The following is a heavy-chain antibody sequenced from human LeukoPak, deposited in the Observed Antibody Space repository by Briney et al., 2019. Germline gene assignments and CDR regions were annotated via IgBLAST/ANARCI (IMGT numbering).Heavy chain of an antibody. Sequence: SETLSLTCDVSGSSVTSTNWWTRFRQPPGKGLEWIGEVHLDGRTNYNPSLKSRLVMSADLPENHLSLKLTSVTAADTAVYYCAREGGFYRPLDYAGQGTLVTVSS. V-gene: IGHV4-4*02. CDR3: AREGGFYRPLDY. CDR1: GSSVTSTNW. J-gene: IGHJ4*02. CDR2: VHLDGRT. D-gene: IGHD6-25*01.